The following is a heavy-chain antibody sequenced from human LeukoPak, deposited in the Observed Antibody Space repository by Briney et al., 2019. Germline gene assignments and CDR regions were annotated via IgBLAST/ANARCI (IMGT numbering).Heavy chain of an antibody. CDR1: GGSVSSGSYY. CDR3: ARDRDY. J-gene: IGHJ4*02. Sequence: SETLSLTCTVSGGSVSSGSYYWSWIRQPPGKGLEWIGYIYYSGSTNYNPSLKSRVTISADTSKNQFSLKLTSMTAADTAVYYCARDRDYWGQGTLVTVSS. V-gene: IGHV4-61*01. CDR2: IYYSGST.